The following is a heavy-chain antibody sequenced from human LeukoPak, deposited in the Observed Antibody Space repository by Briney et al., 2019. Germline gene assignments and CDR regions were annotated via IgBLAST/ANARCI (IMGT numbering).Heavy chain of an antibody. CDR1: GFIFSNYR. V-gene: IGHV3-7*01. CDR3: ASGDYYGSGSYWSPSEH. J-gene: IGHJ1*01. CDR2: IYQGGSQK. Sequence: GGSLRLSCVASGFIFSNYRMSWVRQAPGKGLEWVANIYQGGSQKYYVDSVKGRFTISRDNAKNSLYLQMSSLRVEDTAVYYCASGDYYGSGSYWSPSEHWGQGTLVTVSS. D-gene: IGHD3-10*01.